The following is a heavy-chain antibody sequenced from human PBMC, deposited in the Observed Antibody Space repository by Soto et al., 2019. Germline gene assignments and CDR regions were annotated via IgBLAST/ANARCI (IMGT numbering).Heavy chain of an antibody. D-gene: IGHD2-8*01. Sequence: SETLSLTCAVSGVSISSGNWLTWVRQTPQRGLEYIGEIFHDGTANYYPSFERRVAISVDTSKNQFSLKLTSVTAADTAIYFCARLVYDTRLNYMYFDFWGQGALVTVSS. J-gene: IGHJ4*02. CDR1: GVSISSGNW. V-gene: IGHV4-4*02. CDR3: ARLVYDTRLNYMYFDF. CDR2: IFHDGTA.